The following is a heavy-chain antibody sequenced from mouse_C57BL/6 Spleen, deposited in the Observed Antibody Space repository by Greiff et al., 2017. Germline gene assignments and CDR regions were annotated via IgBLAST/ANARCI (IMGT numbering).Heavy chain of an antibody. J-gene: IGHJ3*01. D-gene: IGHD2-4*01. CDR2: IYPSDSET. V-gene: IGHV1-61*01. CDR1: GYTFTSYW. Sequence: VQLQQPGAELVRPGSSVKLSCKASGYTFTSYWMDWVKQRPGQGLEWIGNIYPSDSETHYNQKFKDKATLTVDKSSSTAYMQLSSLTSEDPAVYYCARGGLPTSWFAYWGQGTLVTVSA. CDR3: ARGGLPTSWFAY.